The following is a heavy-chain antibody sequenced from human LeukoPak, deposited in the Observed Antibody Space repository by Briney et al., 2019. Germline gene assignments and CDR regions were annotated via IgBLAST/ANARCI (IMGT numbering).Heavy chain of an antibody. CDR1: GSSISSSSYY. CDR3: ARDQAGYYMPYYFDY. J-gene: IGHJ4*02. D-gene: IGHD3-9*01. CDR2: IYYSGST. Sequence: SETLSLTCTVSGSSISSSSYYWGWIRQPPGKGLEWIGSIYYSGSTYYNPSLKSRVTISVDTSKNQFSLKLSSVTAADTAVYYCARDQAGYYMPYYFDYWGQGTLVTVSS. V-gene: IGHV4-39*07.